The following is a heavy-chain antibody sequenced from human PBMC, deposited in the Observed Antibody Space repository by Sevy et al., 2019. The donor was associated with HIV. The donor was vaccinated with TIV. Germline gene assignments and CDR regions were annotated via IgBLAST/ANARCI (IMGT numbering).Heavy chain of an antibody. CDR2: IHYSGNT. CDR1: GGSVSSGGHY. V-gene: IGHV4-61*08. Sequence: SETLSLTCTVSGGSVSSGGHYWGWVRQPPGKGLEWIGYIHYSGNTNYNPSLKSRVTISVDTSKEQFSLKLSSVTAADTAVYYCARERIFAVGFNGMDVWGQGTTVTVSS. D-gene: IGHD3-3*01. CDR3: ARERIFAVGFNGMDV. J-gene: IGHJ6*02.